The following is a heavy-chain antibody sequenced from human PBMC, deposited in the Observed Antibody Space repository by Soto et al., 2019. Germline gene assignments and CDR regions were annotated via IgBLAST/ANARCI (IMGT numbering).Heavy chain of an antibody. CDR3: VRPRYDGSGTPFDY. Sequence: PGGSLRLSCEASGVTLCGYWMDVVRKVPGKGLVWVSRISPDGSSTTHADSVKGRFTISRDNAKNTLYLQMNSLRPEDTAVYYCVRPRYDGSGTPFDYWGQGALVTVSS. V-gene: IGHV3-74*01. J-gene: IGHJ4*02. D-gene: IGHD3-22*01. CDR1: GVTLCGYW. CDR2: ISPDGSST.